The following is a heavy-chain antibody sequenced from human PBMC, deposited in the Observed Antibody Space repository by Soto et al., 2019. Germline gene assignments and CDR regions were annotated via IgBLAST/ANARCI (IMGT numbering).Heavy chain of an antibody. CDR3: TSGVNWNDVSDY. Sequence: SETLSLTCTVSVGSSISYYWTWIRQPPGKGLEWIGYIYSNGRTNYNPSLKSRVTISVDTSKNQFSLKLRSVTAADTAVYYCTSGVNWNDVSDYWGQGTLVTVSS. V-gene: IGHV4-59*01. J-gene: IGHJ4*02. CDR1: VGSSISYY. D-gene: IGHD1-1*01. CDR2: IYSNGRT.